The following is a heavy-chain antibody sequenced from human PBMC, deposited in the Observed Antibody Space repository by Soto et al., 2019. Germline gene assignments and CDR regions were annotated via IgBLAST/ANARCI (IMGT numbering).Heavy chain of an antibody. V-gene: IGHV3-23*01. CDR1: GFPFSSYA. CDR3: AKSVGGGVVIIAAYYYYYMDV. Sequence: GGSLRLSCAASGFPFSSYAMSWVRQAPGKGLEWVSAISGSGGSTYYADSVKGRFTISRDNSKNTLYLQMNSLRAEDTAVYYCAKSVGGGVVIIAAYYYYYMDVWGKGTTVTVSS. D-gene: IGHD3-3*01. J-gene: IGHJ6*03. CDR2: ISGSGGST.